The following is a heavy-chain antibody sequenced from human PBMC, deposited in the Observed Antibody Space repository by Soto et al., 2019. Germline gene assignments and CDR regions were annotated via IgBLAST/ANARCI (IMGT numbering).Heavy chain of an antibody. CDR2: IYYSGST. CDR1: GGSISSSSYY. CDR3: VSGTADWFDP. V-gene: IGHV4-39*01. D-gene: IGHD6-13*01. J-gene: IGHJ5*02. Sequence: SETLSLTCTVSGGSISSSSYYWGWIRQPPGKGLEWIGSIYYSGSTYYNPSLKSRVTISVDTSKNQFSLKLSSVTAADTAVYYCVSGTADWFDPWGQGTLVTVSS.